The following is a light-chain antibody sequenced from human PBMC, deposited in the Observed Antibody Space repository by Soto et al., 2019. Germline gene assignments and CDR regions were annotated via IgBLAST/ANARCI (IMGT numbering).Light chain of an antibody. CDR3: QQYGDTPVT. Sequence: EVLLTQSPGTLSLSAGEIATLSCRASQSVSSYLAWYQKKPGQAPRLLISDASDRATDIPDRFSGSGSGTDFTLTISRLLPEDFAVYYCQQYGDTPVTFGQGTKVDIK. CDR1: QSVSSY. CDR2: DAS. V-gene: IGKV3-20*01. J-gene: IGKJ1*01.